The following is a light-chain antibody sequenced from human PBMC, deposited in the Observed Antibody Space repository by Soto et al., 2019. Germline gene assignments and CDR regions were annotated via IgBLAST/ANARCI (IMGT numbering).Light chain of an antibody. J-gene: IGKJ1*01. CDR2: GAS. CDR3: HQYGASPWT. CDR1: QSVSSNF. Sequence: EIVLTQSPGTLSLSPGERATLSCRASQSVSSNFLAWYQQKPGQAPRLLIYGASSRATGIPDRFSGSGSGTDFTITISRLEPEDFAVYYCHQYGASPWTFGQGTKVEIK. V-gene: IGKV3-20*01.